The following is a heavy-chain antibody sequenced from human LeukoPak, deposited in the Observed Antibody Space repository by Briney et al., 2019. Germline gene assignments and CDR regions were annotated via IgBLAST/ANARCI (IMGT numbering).Heavy chain of an antibody. Sequence: SQTLSLTCTVSGGSIRSFYWSWIRQSAGKGLEWVGRIYSHGNANHNPSLNSRVTMSLDTSKNQFSLKLTSVTAADTAVYYCARFRMTASATAAFDLWGQGTLVTVSS. CDR3: ARFRMTASATAAFDL. D-gene: IGHD6-13*01. J-gene: IGHJ3*01. CDR2: IYSHGNA. V-gene: IGHV4-4*07. CDR1: GGSIRSFY.